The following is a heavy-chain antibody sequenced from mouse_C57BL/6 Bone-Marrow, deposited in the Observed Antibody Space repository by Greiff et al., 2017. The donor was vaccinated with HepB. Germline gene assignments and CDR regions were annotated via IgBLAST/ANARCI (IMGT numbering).Heavy chain of an antibody. CDR3: SRQYSRSSYWYFDV. J-gene: IGHJ1*03. CDR2: ISSGGSYT. CDR1: GFTFSSYG. V-gene: IGHV5-6*01. Sequence: DVQLVESGGDLVKPGGSLKLSCAASGFTFSSYGMSWVRQTPDKRLEWVATISSGGSYTYYPASVKGRFTISRDNAKNTLYLQMSSLKAEDTAMYYCSRQYSRSSYWYFDVWGTGTTVTVSS. D-gene: IGHD2-5*01.